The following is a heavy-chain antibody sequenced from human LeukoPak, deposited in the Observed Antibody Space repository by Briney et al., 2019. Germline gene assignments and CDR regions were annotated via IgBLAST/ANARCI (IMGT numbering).Heavy chain of an antibody. J-gene: IGHJ4*02. Sequence: GGSLRLSCAASGFTFSNAWMSWVRQAPRKGLEWVGRIKSKTDGGTTDYAAPVKGRFTISRDDSKKTLYLQMNSLKTEDTAVYYCTTDTRIVGATGFDYWGQGTLVTVSS. CDR3: TTDTRIVGATGFDY. CDR1: GFTFSNAW. CDR2: IKSKTDGGTT. V-gene: IGHV3-15*01. D-gene: IGHD1-26*01.